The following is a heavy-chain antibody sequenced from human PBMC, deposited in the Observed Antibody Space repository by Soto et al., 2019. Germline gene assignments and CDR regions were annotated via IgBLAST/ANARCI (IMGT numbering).Heavy chain of an antibody. CDR3: ARGKDGAVAGFDY. Sequence: SSETLSLTCTVSGGSISSYYWSWIRQPPGKGLEWIGYNYYSGSTNCNPSLKSRVAISVDTSKNQFSLKLTSVTAADTAVYYCARGKDGAVAGFDYWGQGTLVTVSS. D-gene: IGHD6-19*01. V-gene: IGHV4-59*01. CDR2: NYYSGST. CDR1: GGSISSYY. J-gene: IGHJ4*02.